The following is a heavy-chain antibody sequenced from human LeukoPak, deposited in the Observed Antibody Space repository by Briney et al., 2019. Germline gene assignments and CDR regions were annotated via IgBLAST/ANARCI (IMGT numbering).Heavy chain of an antibody. J-gene: IGHJ4*02. D-gene: IGHD3-10*01. Sequence: GESLRLSCAASGFTFSSHSMNWVRQAPGKGLEWVSSISSSWTYIYYADSVKGRFTISRDNAKNSLYLQMNSLRAEDTAVYYCAREIMVRGELDYWGQGTLVTVSS. V-gene: IGHV3-21*01. CDR3: AREIMVRGELDY. CDR1: GFTFSSHS. CDR2: ISSSWTYI.